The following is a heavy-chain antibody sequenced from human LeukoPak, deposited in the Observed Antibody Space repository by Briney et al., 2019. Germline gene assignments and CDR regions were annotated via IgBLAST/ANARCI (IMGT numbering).Heavy chain of an antibody. Sequence: SVKVSCTASGGTFSSYAISWVRQAPGQGLEWMGGIIPIFGTANYAQKFQGRVTITADKSTSTAYMELSSLRSEDTAVYYCARSEGYSSSWSYDWGRGTLVTVSS. CDR2: IIPIFGTA. V-gene: IGHV1-69*06. D-gene: IGHD6-13*01. CDR3: ARSEGYSSSWSYD. CDR1: GGTFSSYA. J-gene: IGHJ4*02.